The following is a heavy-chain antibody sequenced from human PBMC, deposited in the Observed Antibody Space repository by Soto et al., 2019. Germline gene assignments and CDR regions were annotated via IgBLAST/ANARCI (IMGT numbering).Heavy chain of an antibody. V-gene: IGHV4-61*01. CDR2: IYYSGST. CDR1: GVSVSSGSYY. J-gene: IGHJ4*02. Sequence: SETLSLTCTVSGVSVSSGSYYWSWIRQPPGKGLECIGYIYYSGSTNYNPSLKSRVTISVDTSKNQFSLKLSSVTAADTAVYYCARGMSEEQIFYYFDYWGQGALVTVSS. D-gene: IGHD3-9*01. CDR3: ARGMSEEQIFYYFDY.